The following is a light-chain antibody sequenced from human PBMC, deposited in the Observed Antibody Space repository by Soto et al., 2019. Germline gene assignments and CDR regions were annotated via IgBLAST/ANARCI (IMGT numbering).Light chain of an antibody. CDR3: QQRHMWPIT. Sequence: EVVLTQSPVTLSLSPGERATLSCSASQSFRGLLAWYQQKPGQAPRLLIYDAYNRATGILPRFSGSGSGTDFTLTISSLEPEDSAVYYCQQRHMWPITFGQGTRLEIK. CDR2: DAY. V-gene: IGKV3-11*01. J-gene: IGKJ5*01. CDR1: QSFRGL.